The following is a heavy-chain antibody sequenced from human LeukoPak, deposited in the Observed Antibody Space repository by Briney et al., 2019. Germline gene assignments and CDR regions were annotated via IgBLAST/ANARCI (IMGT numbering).Heavy chain of an antibody. CDR3: ARWYCTSTSRHYYYYGMDV. CDR1: GFTFSSYE. J-gene: IGHJ6*02. CDR2: ISSSGDTV. D-gene: IGHD2-2*01. V-gene: IGHV3-48*03. Sequence: GGSLRLSCAASGFTFSSYEMNWVRQAPGKGLEWGSFISSSGDTVNYVDSVKGRFTISRDNARNSLYLQMNSLRAEDTAVYYCARWYCTSTSRHYYYYGMDVWGQGTTVTVSS.